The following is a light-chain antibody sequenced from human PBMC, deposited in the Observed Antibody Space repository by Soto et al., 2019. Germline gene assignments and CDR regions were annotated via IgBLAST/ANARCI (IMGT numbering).Light chain of an antibody. J-gene: IGKJ5*01. V-gene: IGKV1-39*01. CDR1: QSISSY. CDR2: AAS. CDR3: QQSYSTPIT. Sequence: IHMAQSPSSLSASVGDSVPITCRASQSISSYLNWYQQKPGKAPKLLIYAASSLQSGVPSRFSGSGSGTDFTLTISSLQLEDFATYYCQQSYSTPITFGQGIRLEIK.